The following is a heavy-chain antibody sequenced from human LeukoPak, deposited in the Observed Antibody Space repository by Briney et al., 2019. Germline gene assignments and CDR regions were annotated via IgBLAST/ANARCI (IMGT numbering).Heavy chain of an antibody. CDR3: ARADSTHGFDL. CDR1: GFTFSDHY. Sequence: GGSLRLSCAASGFTFSDHYVTWIRQAPGKGLEWVSYIGSSGTTIYYADSVKGRFTISRDNANNSLYLEMSSLRADDSAVYYCARADSTHGFDLWGQGTMVTVSS. V-gene: IGHV3-11*04. J-gene: IGHJ3*01. D-gene: IGHD2-15*01. CDR2: IGSSGTTI.